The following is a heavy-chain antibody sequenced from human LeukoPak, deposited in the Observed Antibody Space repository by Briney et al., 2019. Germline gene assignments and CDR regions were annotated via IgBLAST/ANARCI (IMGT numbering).Heavy chain of an antibody. CDR2: IYYSGST. Sequence: SETLSLTCTVSGGSISSSSYYWGWIRQPPGKGLEWIGSIYYSGSTYYNPSLKSRVTISVDTSKNQFSLKLSSVTAADTVVYYCARDLMITFGGSVDPWGQGTLVTVSS. CDR3: ARDLMITFGGSVDP. J-gene: IGHJ5*02. D-gene: IGHD3-16*01. V-gene: IGHV4-39*07. CDR1: GGSISSSSYY.